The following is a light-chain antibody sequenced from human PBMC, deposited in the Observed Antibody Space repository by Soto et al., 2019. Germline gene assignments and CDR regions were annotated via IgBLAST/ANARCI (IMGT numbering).Light chain of an antibody. CDR1: SSDVGSYNP. J-gene: IGLJ1*01. Sequence: QCVLSQPASVAGAPGQSITISCTGTSSDVGSYNPVSWYQQHPGKAPKLMIYEVSKRPSGVSNRFSGSKSGNTASLTISGLQAEDEADYYSCSYAGSSTPHVFGTGTKVPVL. CDR3: CSYAGSSTPHV. V-gene: IGLV2-23*02. CDR2: EVS.